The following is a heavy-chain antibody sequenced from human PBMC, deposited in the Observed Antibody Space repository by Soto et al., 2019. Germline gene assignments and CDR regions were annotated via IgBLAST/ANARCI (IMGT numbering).Heavy chain of an antibody. Sequence: EVQLVESGGGLVQPGGSLRLSCAASGFTFSSYWMHWVRQAPGKGLVWVSRINSDGSSTSYADSVKGRFTISRDNAKNTLYPQMNSLRAEDTAVYYCARDYGDYLYWYFDLWGRGTLVTVSS. CDR3: ARDYGDYLYWYFDL. D-gene: IGHD4-17*01. CDR1: GFTFSSYW. CDR2: INSDGSST. J-gene: IGHJ2*01. V-gene: IGHV3-74*01.